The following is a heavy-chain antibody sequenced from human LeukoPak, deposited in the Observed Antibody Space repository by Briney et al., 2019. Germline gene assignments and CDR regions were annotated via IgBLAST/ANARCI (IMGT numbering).Heavy chain of an antibody. CDR3: ARDLYGEQLADGGFDP. CDR1: GFTFSYYN. CDR2: ISESSGTA. J-gene: IGHJ5*02. V-gene: IGHV3-48*01. Sequence: PGGSLRLSCAASGFTFSYYNMNWVRQAPGKGLEWVSFISESSGTAYYADSVKGRFTISRDNAKNSLFLQMNSLTVEDTAVYYCARDLYGEQLADGGFDPWGQGTLVTVSS. D-gene: IGHD6-6*01.